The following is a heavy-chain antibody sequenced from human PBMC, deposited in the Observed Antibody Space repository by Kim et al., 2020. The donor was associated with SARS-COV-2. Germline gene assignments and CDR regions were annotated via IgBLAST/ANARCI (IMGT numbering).Heavy chain of an antibody. Sequence: YYNPSLNSRVTISVDRSKNQFSLKLSSVTAADTAVYYCASARDVSSPFDDWCQGTLVTVSS. D-gene: IGHD6-6*01. CDR3: ASARDVSSPFDD. V-gene: IGHV4-30-2*01. J-gene: IGHJ4*02.